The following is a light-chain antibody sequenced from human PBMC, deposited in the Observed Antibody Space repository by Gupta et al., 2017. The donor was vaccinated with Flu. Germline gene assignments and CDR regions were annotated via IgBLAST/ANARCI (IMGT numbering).Light chain of an antibody. CDR1: QSLLSRSNNKNY. CDR2: WAF. J-gene: IGKJ1*01. CDR3: QQYFNSLWT. V-gene: IGKV4-1*01. Sequence: SLGASTAINCKSRQSLLSRSNNKNYVAWYQQKPGQPPKLRISWAFTRESGVPDRFSGSGSGTDFTLTIGSLQAEDVAIYYCQQYFNSLWTFGQGTKVEI.